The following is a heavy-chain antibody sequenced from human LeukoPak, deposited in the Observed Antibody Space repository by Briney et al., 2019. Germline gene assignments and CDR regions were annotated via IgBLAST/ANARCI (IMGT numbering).Heavy chain of an antibody. J-gene: IGHJ6*04. V-gene: IGHV1-69*01. Sequence: GASVKVSCKASGGTFSSYAISWVRQAPGQGLEWMGVIIPIFGTANYAQKFQGRVTITADESTSTAYMELSSLRSEDKAVYYCARVGSLRGSDYYYGMDVWRKGTTVSVPS. D-gene: IGHD3-10*01. CDR3: ARVGSLRGSDYYYGMDV. CDR1: GGTFSSYA. CDR2: IIPIFGTA.